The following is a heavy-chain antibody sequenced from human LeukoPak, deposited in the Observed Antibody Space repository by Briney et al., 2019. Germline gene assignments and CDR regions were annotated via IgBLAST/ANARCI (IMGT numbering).Heavy chain of an antibody. D-gene: IGHD1-1*01. Sequence: SETLSLTCTVSDGSISSYYWSWIRQPPGKGLEWIGYIYYSGSTNYNPSLKSRVTISVDTSKNQFSLKLSSVTAADTAVYYCARAGRPYDGLDYWGQGTLVTVSS. CDR1: DGSISSYY. CDR2: IYYSGST. CDR3: ARAGRPYDGLDY. J-gene: IGHJ4*02. V-gene: IGHV4-59*01.